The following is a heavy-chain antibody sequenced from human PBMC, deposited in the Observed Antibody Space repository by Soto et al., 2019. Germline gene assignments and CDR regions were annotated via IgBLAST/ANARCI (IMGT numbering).Heavy chain of an antibody. D-gene: IGHD3-10*01. CDR3: AKGGDGSGSYYYYYYMDV. J-gene: IGHJ6*03. CDR1: GFTFSSYG. CDR2: ISYDGSNK. V-gene: IGHV3-30*18. Sequence: GGSLRLSCAASGFTFSSYGMHWVRQAPGKGLEWVAVISYDGSNKYYADSVKGRFTISRDNSKNTLYLQMNSLRAEDTAVYYCAKGGDGSGSYYYYYYMDVWGKGTTVTVSS.